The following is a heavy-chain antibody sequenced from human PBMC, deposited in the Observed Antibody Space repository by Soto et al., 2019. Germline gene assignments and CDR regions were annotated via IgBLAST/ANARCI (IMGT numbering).Heavy chain of an antibody. Sequence: QVQLVESGGGVVQPGRSLRLSCAASGFTFSSYAMHWVRQAPGKGLEWVAVISYDGSNKYYADSVEGRFTISRDNSKNTLYLQMNSLRAEDTAVYYCARDPDYDFWGHFDYWGQGTLVTVSS. D-gene: IGHD3-3*01. CDR2: ISYDGSNK. V-gene: IGHV3-30-3*01. J-gene: IGHJ4*02. CDR1: GFTFSSYA. CDR3: ARDPDYDFWGHFDY.